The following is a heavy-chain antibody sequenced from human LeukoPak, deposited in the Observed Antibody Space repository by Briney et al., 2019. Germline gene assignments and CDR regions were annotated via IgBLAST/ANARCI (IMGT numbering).Heavy chain of an antibody. CDR3: TTGDDILTGYYTFRY. Sequence: PGGSLRLSCAASGFTFSNAWMSWVRQAPGKGLEWVGRIKSKTDGGTTDYAAPVKGRFTISRDDSKNTLYLQMNSLKTEDTAVYYCTTGDDILTGYYTFRYWGQGTLVTVSS. J-gene: IGHJ4*02. V-gene: IGHV3-15*01. D-gene: IGHD3-9*01. CDR2: IKSKTDGGTT. CDR1: GFTFSNAW.